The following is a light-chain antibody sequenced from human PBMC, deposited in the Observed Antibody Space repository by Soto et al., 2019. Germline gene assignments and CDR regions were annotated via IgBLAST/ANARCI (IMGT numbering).Light chain of an antibody. CDR1: SSDIGGYNY. J-gene: IGLJ3*02. Sequence: QSVLTQPRSVSGSPGQSVTISCTGTSSDIGGYNYVSWYQQHPDKAPKVIIYDVTERPSGVPDRFSGSKSVNTASLSISGLQADDEGDYYCCSYAGGYTYWVFGGGTNRTVL. CDR3: CSYAGGYTYWV. CDR2: DVT. V-gene: IGLV2-11*01.